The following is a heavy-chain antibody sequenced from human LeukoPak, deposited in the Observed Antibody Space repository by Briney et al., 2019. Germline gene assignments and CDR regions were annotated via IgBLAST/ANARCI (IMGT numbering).Heavy chain of an antibody. J-gene: IGHJ6*02. D-gene: IGHD2-2*01. CDR1: GYTFTGYY. CDR3: ARPEPDCSSTSCYMDV. CDR2: INPNSGGT. V-gene: IGHV1-2*02. Sequence: GASVKVSCKASGYTFTGYYMHWLRQAPGQGLEWMGWINPNSGGTNYAQKFQGRVTMTRDTSISTAYMELSRLRSDDTAVYYCARPEPDCSSTSCYMDVWGQGTTVTVSS.